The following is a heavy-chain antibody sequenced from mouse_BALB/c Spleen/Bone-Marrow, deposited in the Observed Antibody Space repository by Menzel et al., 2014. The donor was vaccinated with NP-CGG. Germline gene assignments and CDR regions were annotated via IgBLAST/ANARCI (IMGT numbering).Heavy chain of an antibody. CDR3: ARDMGLLRFDY. V-gene: IGHV7-3*02. Sequence: EVMLVESGGGLVQPGGSLRLSCATSGFTFTDYYMTWVRQPPGKALEWLGFIENKANGYTTVYSLSVRGRFTISRDNSQSILYPQMNTLRAEDSATYYCARDMGLLRFDYWGQGTLVTVSA. J-gene: IGHJ3*01. CDR1: GFTFTDYY. CDR2: IENKANGYTT. D-gene: IGHD2-3*01.